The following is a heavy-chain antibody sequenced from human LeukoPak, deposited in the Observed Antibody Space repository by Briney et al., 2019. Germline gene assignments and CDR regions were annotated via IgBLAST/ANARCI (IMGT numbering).Heavy chain of an antibody. CDR1: GFTFSSYG. V-gene: IGHV3-30*02. CDR3: ANLVGTDPTDRYFDY. Sequence: GGSLRLSCAVSGFTFSSYGMHRVRQAPGKGLEWVAFIRYDGSNTYYADSVKGRFTLSRDNSKNTLYLQMNSLRAEDTAVYYCANLVGTDPTDRYFDYWGQGTLVTVSS. CDR2: IRYDGSNT. D-gene: IGHD1-14*01. J-gene: IGHJ4*02.